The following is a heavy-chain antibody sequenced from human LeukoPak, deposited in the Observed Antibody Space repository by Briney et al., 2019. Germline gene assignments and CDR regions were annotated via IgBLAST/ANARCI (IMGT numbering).Heavy chain of an antibody. D-gene: IGHD6-13*01. V-gene: IGHV3-7*01. CDR2: IKQDGSEK. Sequence: GGSLRLSCAASGFTFSSYRMHWVRQAPGKGLEWVANIKQDGSEKYYVDSVKGRFTISRDNAKNSLYLQMNSLRAEDTAVYYCACVGYSSPGWGQGTLVTVSS. CDR3: ACVGYSSPG. J-gene: IGHJ4*02. CDR1: GFTFSSYR.